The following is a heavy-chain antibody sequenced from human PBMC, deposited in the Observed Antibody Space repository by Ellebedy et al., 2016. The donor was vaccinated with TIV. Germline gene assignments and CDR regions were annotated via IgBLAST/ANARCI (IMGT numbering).Heavy chain of an antibody. CDR2: FDPEDGET. D-gene: IGHD1-1*01. J-gene: IGHJ4*02. Sequence: ASVKVSCXVSGYTLTHLPMHWVRQAPGKGLEWMGSFDPEDGETINAQKFQGRVTMTEDTSTDTAYMELSSLRSEDTAVYYCGRLVPYITTPGIVADFFDYWGQGTLVTVSS. V-gene: IGHV1-24*01. CDR1: GYTLTHLP. CDR3: GRLVPYITTPGIVADFFDY.